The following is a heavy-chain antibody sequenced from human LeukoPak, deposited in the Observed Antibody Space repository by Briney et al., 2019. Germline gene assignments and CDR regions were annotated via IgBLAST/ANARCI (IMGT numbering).Heavy chain of an antibody. V-gene: IGHV4-38-2*02. D-gene: IGHD3-3*01. CDR3: ARGGLFEFLEWLFGDY. J-gene: IGHJ4*02. CDR2: IYHSGST. CDR1: GYSISSSYQ. Sequence: SETLSLTCTVSGYSISSSYQWGWIRQSPGKGLEWIGSIYHSGSTYYNPSLKSRVTISVDTSKNQFSLKLSSVTAADTAVYYCARGGLFEFLEWLFGDYWGQGTLVTVSS.